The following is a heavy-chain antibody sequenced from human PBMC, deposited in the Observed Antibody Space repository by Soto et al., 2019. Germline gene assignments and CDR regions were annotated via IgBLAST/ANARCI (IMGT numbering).Heavy chain of an antibody. Sequence: SVKVSCKASGGTFSIDAINWVRQAPGQGLEWMGGIIPIFGTVNYAQKLQGRVTITADESTSTVYMELSSLRSEDTAVYYCATYYYESSGYYTVGAFDIRGQGTLVTVSS. D-gene: IGHD3-22*01. V-gene: IGHV1-69*13. CDR2: IIPIFGTV. CDR3: ATYYYESSGYYTVGAFDI. J-gene: IGHJ3*02. CDR1: GGTFSIDA.